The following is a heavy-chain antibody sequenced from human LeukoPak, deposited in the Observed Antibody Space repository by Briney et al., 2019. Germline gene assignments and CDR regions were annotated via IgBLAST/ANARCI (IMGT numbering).Heavy chain of an antibody. CDR3: AIAARPPDNWFDP. D-gene: IGHD6-6*01. V-gene: IGHV1-2*02. CDR1: GYTFTGYY. Sequence: ASVNVSCKASGYTFTGYYMHWVRQAPGQGLEWMGWINPNSGGTNYAQKFQGRVTMTRDTSISTAYMELSRLRSDDTAVYYCAIAARPPDNWFDPWGQGTLVTVSS. J-gene: IGHJ5*02. CDR2: INPNSGGT.